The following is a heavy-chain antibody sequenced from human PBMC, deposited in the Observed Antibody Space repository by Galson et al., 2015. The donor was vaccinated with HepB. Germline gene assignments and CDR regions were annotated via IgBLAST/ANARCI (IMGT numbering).Heavy chain of an antibody. Sequence: SLRLSCAASGFTFSSYGMHWVRQVPGKGLEWVAIIWYDGSNKYYADSVKGRFTISRDNSKNTLDLQMTSLRAEDTAVYYRTRGSRGIASGFDIWGQGTMVIVSA. CDR3: TRGSRGIASGFDI. V-gene: IGHV3-33*01. D-gene: IGHD2-21*01. CDR1: GFTFSSYG. J-gene: IGHJ3*02. CDR2: IWYDGSNK.